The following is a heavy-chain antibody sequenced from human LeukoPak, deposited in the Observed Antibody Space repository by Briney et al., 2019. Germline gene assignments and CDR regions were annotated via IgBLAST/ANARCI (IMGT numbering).Heavy chain of an antibody. Sequence: SETLSLTCTVSGGSISRNYWNWIRQPPGKGLEWIGNIYYSGSTNYNPSLKSRVTISVDTSKNQFSLKLSSVTAADTAVYYCARRRGYEYFDYWGQGTLVTVSS. D-gene: IGHD6-25*01. CDR2: IYYSGST. CDR3: ARRRGYEYFDY. V-gene: IGHV4-59*08. CDR1: GGSISRNY. J-gene: IGHJ4*02.